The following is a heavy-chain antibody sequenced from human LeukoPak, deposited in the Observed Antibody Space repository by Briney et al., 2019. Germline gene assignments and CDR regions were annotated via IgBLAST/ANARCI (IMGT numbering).Heavy chain of an antibody. D-gene: IGHD6-19*01. CDR1: GFTFRSYD. CDR3: AKPYSSGWYLWGYYFDY. V-gene: IGHV3-13*01. J-gene: IGHJ4*02. Sequence: GGSLRLSCAASGFTFRSYDMHWVRQATGKGLEWVSGIGTAGEIYYPGSVKGRFTISRENSKNTLYLQMNSLRAEDTAVYYCAKPYSSGWYLWGYYFDYWGQGTLVTVSS. CDR2: IGTAGEI.